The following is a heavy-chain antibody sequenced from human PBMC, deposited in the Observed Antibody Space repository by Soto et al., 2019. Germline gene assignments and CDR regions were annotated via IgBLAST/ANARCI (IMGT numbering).Heavy chain of an antibody. CDR3: PRVVDWNVPFSFDY. D-gene: IGHD1-1*01. CDR2: MNPNSGNT. V-gene: IGHV1-8*01. Sequence: QVQLVQSGAEVKKPGASVKVSCKASGYTFTSYDINWVRQATGQGLEWMGWMNPNSGNTGYAQKFQGRVTMTRNTSRSTAYMELTSLRSEDTAVYYCPRVVDWNVPFSFDYWGQGTLVTVSS. J-gene: IGHJ4*02. CDR1: GYTFTSYD.